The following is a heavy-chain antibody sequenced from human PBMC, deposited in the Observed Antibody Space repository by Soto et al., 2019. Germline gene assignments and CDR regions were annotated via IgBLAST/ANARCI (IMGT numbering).Heavy chain of an antibody. CDR2: TSFSGYT. V-gene: IGHV4-30-4*01. CDR1: GDSVSGGDSY. CDR3: VRGGNPYHYATSGPGTFDK. Sequence: QVQLQESGPGLVKPSQTLSLTCTVSGDSVSGGDSYWSWIRQPPGKALEWIGYTSFSGYTSYTPSLKSRVTISVDMSQSQFSLRLTSVTAADTAIYYCVRGGNPYHYATSGPGTFDKWGQGTLVSLSS. D-gene: IGHD3-22*01. J-gene: IGHJ4*02.